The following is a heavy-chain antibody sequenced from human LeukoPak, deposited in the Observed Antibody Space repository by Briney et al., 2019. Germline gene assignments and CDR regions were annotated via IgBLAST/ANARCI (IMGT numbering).Heavy chain of an antibody. J-gene: IGHJ4*02. V-gene: IGHV3-23*01. Sequence: GGSLRLSCAASGFTFSSYAMSWVRQAPGKGLEWVSTISGSGSTTYYGDSVKGRFTISRDSSKNTLDLQMNSLRAEDTAVYYCAKKGSRTIATGGFDCWGEGTLVIVSS. CDR1: GFTFSSYA. CDR2: ISGSGSTT. CDR3: AKKGSRTIATGGFDC. D-gene: IGHD6-13*01.